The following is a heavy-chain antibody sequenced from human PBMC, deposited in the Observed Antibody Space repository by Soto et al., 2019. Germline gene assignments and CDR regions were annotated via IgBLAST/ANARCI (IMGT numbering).Heavy chain of an antibody. CDR3: ASLNNLLAFNWFDP. J-gene: IGHJ5*02. Sequence: SETLSLTCTVSGGSISSSSYYWGWIRQPPGKGLEWIGSIYYSGSTYYNPSLKSRVTISVDTSKNQFSLKLSSVTAADTAVYYCASLNNLLAFNWFDPWGQGTLVTVSS. CDR1: GGSISSSSYY. CDR2: IYYSGST. V-gene: IGHV4-39*01. D-gene: IGHD1-1*01.